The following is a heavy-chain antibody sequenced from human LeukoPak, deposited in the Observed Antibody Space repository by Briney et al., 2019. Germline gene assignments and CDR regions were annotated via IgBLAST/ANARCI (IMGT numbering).Heavy chain of an antibody. V-gene: IGHV3-23*01. CDR1: GLSFIIYG. CDR3: ARGPWQWLVRYYYHRMDV. CDR2: FRGSGDNK. J-gene: IGHJ6*02. Sequence: GSYERLSCAASGLSFIIYGMGWARHAAGKGLEWDSAFRGSGDNKYHAHSRTGRLTISRVNSKNTLYLQMNSLLGQRTAVYCCARGPWQWLVRYYYHRMDVWAQGTTVTVPS. D-gene: IGHD6-19*01.